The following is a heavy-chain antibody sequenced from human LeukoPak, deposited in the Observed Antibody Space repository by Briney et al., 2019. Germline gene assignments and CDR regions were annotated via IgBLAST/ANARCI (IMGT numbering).Heavy chain of an antibody. D-gene: IGHD6-19*01. V-gene: IGHV1-2*02. CDR1: GYTLTGYY. CDR3: ARDVEAVAGTRLDYYYYGMDV. Sequence: ASVTVSCKASGYTLTGYYMHRVRQAPGPGLERIGWNNPNRAGTNYAQKFQGRVTMTRDTSISTAYMELSRLRSDDTAVYYWARDVEAVAGTRLDYYYYGMDVWGQGTTVTVSS. CDR2: NNPNRAGT. J-gene: IGHJ6*02.